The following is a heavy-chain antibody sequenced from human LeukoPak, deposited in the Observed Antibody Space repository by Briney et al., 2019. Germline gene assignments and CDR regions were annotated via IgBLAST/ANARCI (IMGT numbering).Heavy chain of an antibody. D-gene: IGHD3-10*01. Sequence: GGSLRLSCAASGFTFSSYWMSWVRQAPGKGLEWVANIKQDGSEKYYVDSVKGRFSISRDNAKNSLYLQMSSLRAEDTAVYYCARRLLWFRELSDYMDVWGKGTTVTVSS. CDR3: ARRLLWFRELSDYMDV. CDR1: GFTFSSYW. V-gene: IGHV3-7*01. CDR2: IKQDGSEK. J-gene: IGHJ6*03.